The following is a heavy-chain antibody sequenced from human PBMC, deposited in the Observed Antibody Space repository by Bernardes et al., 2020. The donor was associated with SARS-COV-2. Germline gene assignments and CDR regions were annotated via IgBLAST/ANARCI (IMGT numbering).Heavy chain of an antibody. CDR1: GFTFRSYA. CDR3: AKTDLGDLGLLHAFDI. J-gene: IGHJ3*02. V-gene: IGHV3-23*01. D-gene: IGHD4-17*01. Sequence: GGSLRLSCAASGFTFRSYAMSWVRQAPGKGLEWVSGISGSGSNTYYADSVKGRFTISRDNSKNTLYLQMNGLSAEDTAVYYCAKTDLGDLGLLHAFDIWGQGTLVTVSS. CDR2: ISGSGSNT.